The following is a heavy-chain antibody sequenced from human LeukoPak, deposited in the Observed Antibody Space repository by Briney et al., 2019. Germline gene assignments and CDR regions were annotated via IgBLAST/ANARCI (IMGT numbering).Heavy chain of an antibody. J-gene: IGHJ4*02. Sequence: ASVKVSCKTSGYTFNNFGITWVRQAPGQGLEWMGWISIGDGRTHYGRKFQDRVSMTREMSSNTAFLELSSLRSDDTAFYFCSRSYYSSSWYYFDHWGQGTLVTVSS. CDR2: ISIGDGRT. V-gene: IGHV1-18*01. D-gene: IGHD2-15*01. CDR1: GYTFNNFG. CDR3: SRSYYSSSWYYFDH.